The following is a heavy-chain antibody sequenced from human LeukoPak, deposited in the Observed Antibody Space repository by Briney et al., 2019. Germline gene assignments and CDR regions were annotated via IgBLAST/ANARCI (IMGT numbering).Heavy chain of an antibody. Sequence: PGGSLRLSCAASGFTFSGYEMNWVRQTPGKRLEWVSYISRSGSAVSYADSVKGRFTISRDNAKNSLYLQMNSLRAEDTAVYYCAREGYYYDTFDYWGQGTLVTVSS. CDR2: ISRSGSAV. CDR3: AREGYYYDTFDY. CDR1: GFTFSGYE. V-gene: IGHV3-48*03. J-gene: IGHJ4*02. D-gene: IGHD3-22*01.